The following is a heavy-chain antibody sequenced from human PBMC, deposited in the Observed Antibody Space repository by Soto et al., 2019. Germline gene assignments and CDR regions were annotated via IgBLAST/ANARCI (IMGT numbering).Heavy chain of an antibody. CDR3: ARDLGQQMTIDY. V-gene: IGHV1-69*04. J-gene: IGHJ4*02. CDR1: GGTFSSYT. D-gene: IGHD6-13*01. Sequence: ASVKVSCKASGGTFSSYTISWVRQAPGQGLEWMGRIIPILGIANYAQKFQARVTITADKSTSTAYMELSSLRSEDTAVYYCARDLGQQMTIDYWGQGTLVTVSS. CDR2: IIPILGIA.